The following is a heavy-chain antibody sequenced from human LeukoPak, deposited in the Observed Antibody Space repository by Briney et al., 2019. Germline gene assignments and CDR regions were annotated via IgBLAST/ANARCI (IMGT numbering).Heavy chain of an antibody. CDR2: ISAYNGNT. Sequence: ASVKVSCKASGYTFTSYGISWVRQAPGQGLEWMGWISAYNGNTNYAQKLQGRVTMTTDTSTSTAYMELRSLRSDDTAVYYCARDRKDCGGDCFDAFDIWGQGTMVTVSS. J-gene: IGHJ3*02. D-gene: IGHD2-21*01. CDR3: ARDRKDCGGDCFDAFDI. V-gene: IGHV1-18*01. CDR1: GYTFTSYG.